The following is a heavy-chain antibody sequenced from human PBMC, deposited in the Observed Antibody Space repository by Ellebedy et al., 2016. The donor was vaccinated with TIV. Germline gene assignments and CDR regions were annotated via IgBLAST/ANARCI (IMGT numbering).Heavy chain of an antibody. J-gene: IGHJ5*02. D-gene: IGHD2-15*01. Sequence: GGSLRLSXEASGFIFSTYAIHWGRQAPGRGLEWVSYISSTGTYTYTADSLKGRFTISRDNARNSVYLQMDSLTAEDTAVYYCVREDFCSGASCYFFDHWGQGTLVTVSS. V-gene: IGHV3-21*05. CDR2: ISSTGTYT. CDR3: VREDFCSGASCYFFDH. CDR1: GFIFSTYA.